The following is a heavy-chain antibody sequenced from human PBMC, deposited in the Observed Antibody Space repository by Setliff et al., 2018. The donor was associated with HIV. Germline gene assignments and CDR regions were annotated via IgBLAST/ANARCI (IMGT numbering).Heavy chain of an antibody. V-gene: IGHV1-2*02. CDR3: ARARRDSYDRGRRNHYYIDV. CDR2: INPNSGGT. J-gene: IGHJ6*03. Sequence: ASVKVSCKASGYTFTGYYMHWVRQAPGQGLEWMGWINPNSGGTNYAQKFQGRVTMTRDTSTSTAYMELNNLKFEDTAVYYCARARRDSYDRGRRNHYYIDVWGKGTTVTVSS. CDR1: GYTFTGYY. D-gene: IGHD3-22*01.